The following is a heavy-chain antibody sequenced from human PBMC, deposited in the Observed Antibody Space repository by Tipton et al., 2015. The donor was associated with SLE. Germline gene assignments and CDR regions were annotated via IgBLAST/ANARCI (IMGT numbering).Heavy chain of an antibody. CDR2: IFSDGTT. J-gene: IGHJ4*02. Sequence: SLRLSCAASGFLVSNNYMTWVRHAPGKGLEWISVIFSDGTTYYADSVKGRFIISRDNVKNMVYLQMNSLRAEDTAVYYCARDVGGSTSHRRDFWGQGTLVTVSS. CDR3: ARDVGGSTSHRRDF. CDR1: GFLVSNNY. D-gene: IGHD1-26*01. V-gene: IGHV3-66*01.